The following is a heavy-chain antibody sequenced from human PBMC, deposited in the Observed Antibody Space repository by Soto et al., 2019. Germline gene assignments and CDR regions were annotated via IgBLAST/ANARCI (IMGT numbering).Heavy chain of an antibody. CDR2: IWYDGSNK. D-gene: IGHD1-1*01. V-gene: IGHV3-30*19. CDR1: GFTFSNYG. Sequence: QVQLVESGGGVVQPGRSLRLSCAASGFTFSNYGMHWVRQAPGKGLEWVAVIWYDGSNKYYADSVKGRFTISRDNSKNTLYLQMNSLRAEDTAVYYCAREGKQYTTTGGMDVWGQGTTVTVSS. CDR3: AREGKQYTTTGGMDV. J-gene: IGHJ6*02.